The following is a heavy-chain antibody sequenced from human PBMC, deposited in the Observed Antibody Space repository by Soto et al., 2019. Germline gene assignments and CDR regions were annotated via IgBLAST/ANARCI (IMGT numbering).Heavy chain of an antibody. CDR3: TSVRQYSSGWYGPFDY. CDR2: IRSKAYGGTT. CDR1: GFTFGDYA. D-gene: IGHD6-19*01. J-gene: IGHJ4*02. Sequence: SGGSLRLSCTASGFTFGDYAMSWFRQAPGKGLEWVGFIRSKAYGGTTEYAASVKGRFTISRDDSKSIAYLQMNSLKTEDTAVYYCTSVRQYSSGWYGPFDYWGQGTLVTVSS. V-gene: IGHV3-49*03.